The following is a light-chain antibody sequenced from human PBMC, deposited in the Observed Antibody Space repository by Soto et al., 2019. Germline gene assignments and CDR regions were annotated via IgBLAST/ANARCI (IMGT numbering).Light chain of an antibody. J-gene: IGKJ1*01. CDR1: QGISKF. Sequence: DIQMTQSPSSLSASVGGRVTITCRASQGISKFLSWYQQKPGKAPQLLIYAASTLQSGVPSRFSGTVSGTDFSLTINSLQPEDFATYFCQQTYTSLATFGHGTKVDIK. V-gene: IGKV1-39*01. CDR3: QQTYTSLAT. CDR2: AAS.